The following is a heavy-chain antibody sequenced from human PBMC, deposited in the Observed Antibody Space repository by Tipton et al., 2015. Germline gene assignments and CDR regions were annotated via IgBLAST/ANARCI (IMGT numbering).Heavy chain of an antibody. V-gene: IGHV3-21*01. CDR3: ARDILNDFCSGWPEEY. Sequence: SLRLSCAASGFTFSTYNMNWVRQAPGKGLEWVSSISSSSTYIYYADSVKGRFTISRDNAKNSLYLQMNSLRAEDTAVYYCARDILNDFCSGWPEEYWGQGTLVTVSS. CDR1: GFTFSTYN. J-gene: IGHJ4*02. D-gene: IGHD3-3*01. CDR2: ISSSSTYI.